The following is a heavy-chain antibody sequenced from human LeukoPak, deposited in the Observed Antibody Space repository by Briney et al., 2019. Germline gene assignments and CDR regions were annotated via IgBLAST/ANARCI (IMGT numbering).Heavy chain of an antibody. CDR2: IYLGDSDT. Sequence: RGESLKISCKGSGYNFPSYWIGWVRQMPGKGLEWMGIIYLGDSDTRYSPSFQGQVTISADKSISTAYLQWSSLKASDTAIYYCARSRSGSYLGYFDYWGQGTLVTVSS. CDR1: GYNFPSYW. CDR3: ARSRSGSYLGYFDY. V-gene: IGHV5-51*01. D-gene: IGHD1-26*01. J-gene: IGHJ4*02.